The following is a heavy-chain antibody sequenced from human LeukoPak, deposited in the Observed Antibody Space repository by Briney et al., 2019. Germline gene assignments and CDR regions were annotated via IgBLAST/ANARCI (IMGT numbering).Heavy chain of an antibody. V-gene: IGHV4-4*07. CDR3: ARDPPGTPGAPNWFDP. J-gene: IGHJ5*02. D-gene: IGHD2-15*01. CDR2: IYTSGST. Sequence: SETLSLTCTVSGGSISSYYWSWIRQPAGKGLEWIGRIYTSGSTNYNPSLKSRVTMSVDTSKNQFSLKLSSVTAADTAVYYCARDPPGTPGAPNWFDPWGQGTLVTVSS. CDR1: GGSISSYY.